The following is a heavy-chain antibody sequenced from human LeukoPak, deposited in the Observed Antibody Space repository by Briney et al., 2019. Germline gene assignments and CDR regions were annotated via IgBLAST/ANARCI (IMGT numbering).Heavy chain of an antibody. CDR1: GFTFSSYW. CDR2: INSDGSST. CDR3: ARDRASITIFGVVISNDAFDI. Sequence: PGGSLRLSCAASGFTFSSYWMHWVRQAPGKGLVRVSRINSDGSSTSYADSVKGRFTISRDNAKNTLYLQMNSLRAEDTAVYYCARDRASITIFGVVISNDAFDIWGQGTMVTVSS. D-gene: IGHD3-3*01. J-gene: IGHJ3*02. V-gene: IGHV3-74*01.